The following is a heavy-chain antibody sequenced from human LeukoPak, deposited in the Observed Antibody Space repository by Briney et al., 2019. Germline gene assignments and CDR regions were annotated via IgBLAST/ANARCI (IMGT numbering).Heavy chain of an antibody. J-gene: IGHJ4*02. V-gene: IGHV3-48*03. CDR2: ISSSGSTI. Sequence: GGFLRLSCAASGFSFSSYEMNWVRQAPGKGLEWVSYISSSGSTINYADSVKGRFTISRDNAKNSLYLQMNSLRAEDTAVYYCARDYYWYDYWGQGTLVTVSS. CDR3: ARDYYWYDY. CDR1: GFSFSSYE. D-gene: IGHD2-8*01.